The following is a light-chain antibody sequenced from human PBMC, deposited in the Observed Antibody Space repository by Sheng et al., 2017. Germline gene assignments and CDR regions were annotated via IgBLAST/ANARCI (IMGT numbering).Light chain of an antibody. CDR1: RSNLGSYY. Sequence: QSVLTQPPSASGTPGQRVTISCSGSRSNLGSYYVYWYQHLPGTAPKLLIFRNNERSSGVPDRFSGSKSGTSASLDISGLRSEDEAEYYCAAWDGNLSGVVFRGGTKLTVL. J-gene: IGLJ2*01. CDR2: RNN. V-gene: IGLV1-47*01. CDR3: AAWDGNLSGVV.